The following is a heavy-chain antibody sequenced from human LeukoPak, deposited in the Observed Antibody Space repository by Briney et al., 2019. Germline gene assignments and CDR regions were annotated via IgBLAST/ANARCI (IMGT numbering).Heavy chain of an antibody. CDR2: MSYDGSNK. CDR1: GFTFSSYG. J-gene: IGHJ4*02. V-gene: IGHV3-30*18. D-gene: IGHD2-15*01. CDR3: AKDFVYCSGGSCYGLDY. Sequence: GGSLRLSCAASGFTFSSYGMHWVRQAPGKGLEWVAVMSYDGSNKYYADSVKGRFTISRDNSKNTLYLQMNSLRAEDTAVYYCAKDFVYCSGGSCYGLDYWGQGTLVTVSS.